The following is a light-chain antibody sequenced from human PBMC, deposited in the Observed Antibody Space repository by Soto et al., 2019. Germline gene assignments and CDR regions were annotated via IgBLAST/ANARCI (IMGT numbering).Light chain of an antibody. J-gene: IGKJ1*01. V-gene: IGKV3-20*01. Sequence: EIRLTQSPATLSLSPGERATLSCRASQSVSSYLAWYHQKPGQAPRLLIYDASNRATGIPARFSGSGSGTDFTLTISRLEPEDFAVYYCQQYGSSPWTFGQVTKVDIK. CDR2: DAS. CDR3: QQYGSSPWT. CDR1: QSVSSY.